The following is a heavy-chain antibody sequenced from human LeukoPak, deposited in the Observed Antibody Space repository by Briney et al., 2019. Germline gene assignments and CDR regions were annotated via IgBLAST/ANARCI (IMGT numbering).Heavy chain of an antibody. CDR1: GFTFSSYS. D-gene: IGHD2-8*01. V-gene: IGHV3-21*01. J-gene: IGHJ2*01. CDR3: ARDVVLMVYAHWYFDL. Sequence: GGSLRLSCAASGFTFSSYSMNWVRQAPGKGLEWVSSISSSSSYIYYADSVKGRFTISRDNAKNSLYLQMNSLRAGDTAVYYCARDVVLMVYAHWYFDLWGRGTLVTVSS. CDR2: ISSSSSYI.